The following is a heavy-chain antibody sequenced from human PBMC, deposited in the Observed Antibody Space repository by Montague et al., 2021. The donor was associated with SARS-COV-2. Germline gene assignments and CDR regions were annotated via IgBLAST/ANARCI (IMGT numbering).Heavy chain of an antibody. CDR3: ARATTVRGAVNWFDP. CDR2: IFHSGAA. V-gene: IGHV4/OR15-8*02. Sequence: SETLSLTCAVSGGFISSGNWWSWVRQPPGKGLEWIGEIFHSGAASYNPSLKSRLTISMDKSKNEFSLKLNSVIAADTAVYYCARATTVRGAVNWFDPWGQGTQVIVSS. D-gene: IGHD3-10*01. CDR1: GGFISSGNW. J-gene: IGHJ5*02.